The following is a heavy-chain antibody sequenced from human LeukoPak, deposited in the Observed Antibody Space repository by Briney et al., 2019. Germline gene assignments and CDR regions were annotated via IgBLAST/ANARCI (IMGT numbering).Heavy chain of an antibody. V-gene: IGHV4-39*07. CDR1: GGSIISTTYY. D-gene: IGHD6-13*01. Sequence: SETLSLTCTVFGGSIISTTYYWGWIRQPPGEGLEWIGSIDYSGSTYYNPSLKSRVTISVDTSKNQFSLNLSSVTAADTAVYSCARASGSSWYERRLHAYYYYMDVWGKGTTVTVSS. J-gene: IGHJ6*03. CDR2: IDYSGST. CDR3: ARASGSSWYERRLHAYYYYMDV.